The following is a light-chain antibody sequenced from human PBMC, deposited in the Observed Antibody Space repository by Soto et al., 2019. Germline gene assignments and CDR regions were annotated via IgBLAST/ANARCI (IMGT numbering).Light chain of an antibody. Sequence: DIQMTQSPSTLSASVGDRVTITCRASQSVSNWLAWYQQKPGKAPKLLIYDVSSLESGVPSRFSGSGSGTEFILTISSLQPDDFATYYCQQYDSYSWKCDQGNKGAIK. V-gene: IGKV1-5*01. J-gene: IGKJ1*01. CDR3: QQYDSYSWK. CDR2: DVS. CDR1: QSVSNW.